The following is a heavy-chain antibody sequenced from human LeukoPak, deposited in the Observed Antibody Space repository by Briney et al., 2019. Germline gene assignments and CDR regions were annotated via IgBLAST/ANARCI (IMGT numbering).Heavy chain of an antibody. D-gene: IGHD3-10*01. J-gene: IGHJ4*02. CDR3: ARAKSAGFGEGAFDY. CDR2: FDPEDGET. CDR1: GYTLTELS. Sequence: ASVKVSCKVSGYTLTELSMHWVRQAPGKGLEWMGGFDPEDGETIYAQKFQGRVTITADESTSTAYMELSSLRSEDTAVYYCARAKSAGFGEGAFDYWGQGTLVTVSS. V-gene: IGHV1-24*01.